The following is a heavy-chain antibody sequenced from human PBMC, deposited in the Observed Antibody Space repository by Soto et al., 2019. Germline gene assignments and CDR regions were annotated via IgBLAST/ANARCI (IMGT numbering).Heavy chain of an antibody. Sequence: SGSLSLTCAVSGYSIRSCKWSSWVRQPPGRGLEWIGDIDHSGATNYNPSLKSRLTMSVDKSKNEFYMKLVSVTAADTAIYFCARDKSTMEGYNQFDSWGQGTLVTVSS. J-gene: IGHJ5*01. D-gene: IGHD5-12*01. CDR3: ARDKSTMEGYNQFDS. CDR1: GYSIRSCKW. CDR2: IDHSGAT. V-gene: IGHV4-4*02.